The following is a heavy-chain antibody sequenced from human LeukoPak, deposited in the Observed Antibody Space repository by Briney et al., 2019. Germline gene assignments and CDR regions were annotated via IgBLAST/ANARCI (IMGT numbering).Heavy chain of an antibody. Sequence: GGSLRLSCAASGFTFSSYSMNGVRQAPGKGLEWVSSISSSSSYIYYADSVKGRFTISRDNAKNSLYLQMNSLRAEDTAVYYCAREMGSSYYDSSGYYGFFDYWGQGTLVTVSS. V-gene: IGHV3-21*01. CDR2: ISSSSSYI. J-gene: IGHJ4*02. CDR3: AREMGSSYYDSSGYYGFFDY. CDR1: GFTFSSYS. D-gene: IGHD3-22*01.